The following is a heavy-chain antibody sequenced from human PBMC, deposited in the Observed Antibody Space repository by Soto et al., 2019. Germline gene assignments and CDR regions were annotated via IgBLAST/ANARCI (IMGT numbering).Heavy chain of an antibody. V-gene: IGHV5-51*01. J-gene: IGHJ5*01. Sequence: GESLKISCKGSGHNFNNYWIARVRAMPGKGLEWMGLIYPRDSDNRYNPSFPGQVTISADKALNSVFLQWSSLNPSHSGIYSGASLPTVFAWFDTWGQETLVTASS. CDR1: GHNFNNYW. CDR3: ASLPTVFAWFDT. CDR2: IYPRDSDN. D-gene: IGHD1-1*01.